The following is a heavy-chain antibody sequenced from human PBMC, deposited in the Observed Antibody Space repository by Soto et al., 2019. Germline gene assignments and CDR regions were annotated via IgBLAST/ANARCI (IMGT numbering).Heavy chain of an antibody. CDR2: VYHNGIM. CDR3: AALWFGELAFNY. Sequence: ETLSLTCXVSGYSISSGYYWGWVRQAPGKGLEWLGSVYHNGIMFHNPSFQSRVTISVDTSKNQFSLNLRSVTAADTAVYYCAALWFGELAFNYWGHGILVTVSS. D-gene: IGHD3-10*01. J-gene: IGHJ4*01. CDR1: GYSISSGYY. V-gene: IGHV4-38-2*01.